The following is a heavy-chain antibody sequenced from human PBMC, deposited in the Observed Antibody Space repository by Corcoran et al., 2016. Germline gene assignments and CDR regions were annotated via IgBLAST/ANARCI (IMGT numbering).Heavy chain of an antibody. J-gene: IGHJ4*02. CDR2: INHSGST. V-gene: IGHV4-34*01. CDR1: GGSFSGYY. CDR3: ARGARGYSGYGYFDY. Sequence: QVQLQQWGAGLLKPSETLSLTCAVYGGSFSGYYWSWIRQPPGKGLEWIGEINHSGSTNYNPSLKSRVTISVDTSKNQFSLKLSSVTAADTAVYYCARGARGYSGYGYFDYWGQGTLVTVSS. D-gene: IGHD5-12*01.